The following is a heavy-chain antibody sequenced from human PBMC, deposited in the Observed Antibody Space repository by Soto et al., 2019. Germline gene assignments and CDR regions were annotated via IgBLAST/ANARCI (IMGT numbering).Heavy chain of an antibody. V-gene: IGHV1-69*01. CDR1: GGTFSSYA. CDR3: ATCRYGVVAATSFDY. J-gene: IGHJ4*02. CDR2: IIPIFGTA. Sequence: QVQLVQSGAEVKKPGSSVKVSCKASGGTFSSYAISWVRQATGQGLEWMGGIIPIFGTANYAQKFQGRVTITADESTSTAYMELSSLRSEDTAVYYCATCRYGVVAATSFDYWGQGTLVTVSS. D-gene: IGHD2-15*01.